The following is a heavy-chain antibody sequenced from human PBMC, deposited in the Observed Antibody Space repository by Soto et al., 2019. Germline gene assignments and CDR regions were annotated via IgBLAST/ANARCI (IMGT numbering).Heavy chain of an antibody. Sequence: QVQMVQSGAAVKKPGASVKVSCKASGYTFTSYGISWVRQAPGQGLEWMGWISDYNGNTNYAQKLQGRVTMTTDTSTSTAYMELRSLRSEDTAVYYCARDKADIVVVPAAIDYWGQGTLVTGSA. D-gene: IGHD2-2*01. CDR1: GYTFTSYG. CDR2: ISDYNGNT. CDR3: ARDKADIVVVPAAIDY. V-gene: IGHV1-18*01. J-gene: IGHJ4*02.